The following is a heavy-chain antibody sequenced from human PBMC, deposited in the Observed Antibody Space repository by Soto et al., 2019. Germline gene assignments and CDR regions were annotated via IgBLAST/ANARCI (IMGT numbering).Heavy chain of an antibody. CDR3: ARDRVAERYYFDY. D-gene: IGHD2-15*01. CDR1: GYTFTSHG. Sequence: ASVKVSCKASGYTFTSHGMSWVRQAPGQGLEWMGWISAYNGNTNYAQKLQGRVTMTPDTSTSTAYMELRSLRSDDTAVYYCARDRVAERYYFDYWGQGTLVTVSS. V-gene: IGHV1-18*01. CDR2: ISAYNGNT. J-gene: IGHJ4*02.